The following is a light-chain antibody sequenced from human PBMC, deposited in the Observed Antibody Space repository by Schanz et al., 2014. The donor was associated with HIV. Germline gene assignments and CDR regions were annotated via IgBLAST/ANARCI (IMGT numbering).Light chain of an antibody. Sequence: QSALTQPASVSGSPGQSISISCTGSSSDIGGYKYVSWYQQHPDKAPKLVIFDVIKRPSGVSNRFSGSKSGNTASLTISGLQHEDEADYYCISYTSDTVLFGGGTKVTVL. J-gene: IGLJ2*01. CDR2: DVI. CDR3: ISYTSDTVL. CDR1: SSDIGGYKY. V-gene: IGLV2-14*03.